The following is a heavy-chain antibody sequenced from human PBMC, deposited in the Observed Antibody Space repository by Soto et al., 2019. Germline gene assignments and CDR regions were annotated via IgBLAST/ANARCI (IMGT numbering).Heavy chain of an antibody. CDR3: ARGTSGWYLEY. V-gene: IGHV3-23*01. D-gene: IGHD6-19*01. Sequence: EVQLLESGGGLVQPGGSLRLSCAASGFTFSSYAMRWVRQAPGKGLEWVSVISGSGDSTYYADSVKGRFTISRDNSKNTLYLQMNSLRVEDTAVYYCARGTSGWYLEYWGRGALVTVSS. CDR1: GFTFSSYA. CDR2: ISGSGDST. J-gene: IGHJ4*02.